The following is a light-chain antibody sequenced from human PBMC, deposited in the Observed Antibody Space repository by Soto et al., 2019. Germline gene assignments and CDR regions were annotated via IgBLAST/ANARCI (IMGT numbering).Light chain of an antibody. V-gene: IGLV2-8*01. CDR2: EVT. J-gene: IGLJ1*01. CDR3: NSYVGSNNYV. CDR1: ASDIVRYNY. Sequence: QSVLTQPPSASGSPGQPVTISCIGTASDIVRYNYVSWYQHHPGKAPKLIIYEVTKRPSGVPDRFSGSKSGNTASLTVSGLQADDEADYYCNSYVGSNNYVFGTGTKLTVL.